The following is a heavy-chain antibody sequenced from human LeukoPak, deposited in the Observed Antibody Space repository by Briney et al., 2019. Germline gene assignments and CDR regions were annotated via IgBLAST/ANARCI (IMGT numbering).Heavy chain of an antibody. CDR2: INHSGST. V-gene: IGHV4-30-2*01. D-gene: IGHD3-22*01. J-gene: IGHJ4*02. Sequence: SQTLSLTCTVSGGSISSGGYYWSWIRQPPGKGLEWIGEINHSGSTNYNPSLKSRVTISLDRAKNQFSLKLSSVTAADTAVYYCARSSGGEYRWYDSSGETFDSWGQGTLVTVSS. CDR1: GGSISSGGYY. CDR3: ARSSGGEYRWYDSSGETFDS.